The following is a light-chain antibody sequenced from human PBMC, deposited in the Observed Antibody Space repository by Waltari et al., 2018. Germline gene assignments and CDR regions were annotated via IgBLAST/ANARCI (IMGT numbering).Light chain of an antibody. J-gene: IGKJ1*01. CDR1: QTITNY. Sequence: DIQMTQFPTSLSASVEDRVTITCRASQTITNYLNWYQQKSGKAPRLLIYGASNLQGGVPSRFRGSGSGTDFTLTISNLQPEDFATYYCQQTYITPGTFGQGTKVEIK. V-gene: IGKV1-39*01. CDR3: QQTYITPGT. CDR2: GAS.